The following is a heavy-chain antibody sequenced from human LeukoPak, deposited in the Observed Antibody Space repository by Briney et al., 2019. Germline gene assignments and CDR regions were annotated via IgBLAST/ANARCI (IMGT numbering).Heavy chain of an antibody. V-gene: IGHV1-2*02. D-gene: IGHD1-26*01. CDR3: ARDGMGATQTGFDY. Sequence: ASVKVSCKASGDTFTSYDINWVRQAPGQGLEWMGWMNPNSGGTNYAQKFQGRVTMTRDTSISTAYMELSRLRSDDTAVYYCARDGMGATQTGFDYWGQGTLVTVSS. J-gene: IGHJ4*02. CDR2: MNPNSGGT. CDR1: GDTFTSYD.